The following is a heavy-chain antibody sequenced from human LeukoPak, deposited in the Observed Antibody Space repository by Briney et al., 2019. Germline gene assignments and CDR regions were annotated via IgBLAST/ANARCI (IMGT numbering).Heavy chain of an antibody. CDR3: TRVGYIDEGIDY. Sequence: GGSLRLSCVASGFPFSSYWMTWVRQAPGKGLEWVANIKQDGSKKSYVDSVKGRFTISRDNAQNSLYLQMNSLRAEDTAIYYCTRVGYIDEGIDYWGQGTLVTVSS. CDR1: GFPFSSYW. V-gene: IGHV3-7*04. D-gene: IGHD5-24*01. J-gene: IGHJ4*02. CDR2: IKQDGSKK.